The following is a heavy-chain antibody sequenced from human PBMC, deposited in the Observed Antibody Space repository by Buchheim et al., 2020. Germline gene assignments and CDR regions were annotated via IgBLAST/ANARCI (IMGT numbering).Heavy chain of an antibody. Sequence: EVQLLESGGGLVQPGGSLRLSCAASGFTFSSSAMSWVRQAPGKGLEWVSAISGSGGSTYYADSVKGRFTISRANSKNPLYLQMNSLRAEDTAVYYCAKRPRYSGSYYFTDFDYWGQGTL. CDR3: AKRPRYSGSYYFTDFDY. V-gene: IGHV3-23*01. CDR2: ISGSGGST. D-gene: IGHD1-26*01. J-gene: IGHJ4*02. CDR1: GFTFSSSA.